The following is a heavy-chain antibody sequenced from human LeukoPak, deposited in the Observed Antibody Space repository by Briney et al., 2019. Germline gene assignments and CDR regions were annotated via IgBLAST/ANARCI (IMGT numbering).Heavy chain of an antibody. CDR3: ARHDYESSGYYPDDWFDP. V-gene: IGHV4-30-4*07. J-gene: IGHJ5*02. CDR2: IYYSGST. Sequence: PSETLSLTCAVSGGSISSGGYSWSWIRQPPGKGLEWIGYIYYSGSTSYNPSLKSRVTISVDTSKNQFSLKLSSVTAADTAVYYCARHDYESSGYYPDDWFDPWGQGTLVTVSS. CDR1: GGSISSGGYS. D-gene: IGHD3-22*01.